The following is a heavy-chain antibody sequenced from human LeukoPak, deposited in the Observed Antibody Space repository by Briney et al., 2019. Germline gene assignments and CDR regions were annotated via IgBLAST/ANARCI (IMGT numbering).Heavy chain of an antibody. CDR2: INHSGST. J-gene: IGHJ4*02. CDR1: GGSFSGYY. CDR3: AIVGYCSGGSCYGGDY. D-gene: IGHD2-15*01. Sequence: PSETLSLTCAVYGGSFSGYYWSWIRQPPGKGLEWIGEINHSGSTNYNPSLKSRVTISVDTSKNQFSLKLSSVTAADTAVYYCAIVGYCSGGSCYGGDYWGQGTLVTVSS. V-gene: IGHV4-34*01.